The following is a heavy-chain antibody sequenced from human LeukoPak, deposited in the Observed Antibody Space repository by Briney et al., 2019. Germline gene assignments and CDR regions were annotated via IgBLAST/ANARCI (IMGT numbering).Heavy chain of an antibody. CDR1: GGTFSSYA. CDR3: ASDPGSGSYYPDDAFDI. J-gene: IGHJ3*02. Sequence: SVKVSCKASGGTFSSYAISWVRQAPGQGLEWMGGIIPIFGTANYAQKFQGRVTITADESTSTAYMELSSLRSEDTAVYYCASDPGSGSYYPDDAFDIWGQGTMVTVSS. D-gene: IGHD3-10*01. V-gene: IGHV1-69*13. CDR2: IIPIFGTA.